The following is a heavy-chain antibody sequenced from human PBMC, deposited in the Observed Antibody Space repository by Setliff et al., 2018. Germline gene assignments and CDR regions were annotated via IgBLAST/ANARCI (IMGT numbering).Heavy chain of an antibody. D-gene: IGHD5-12*01. J-gene: IGHJ4*02. CDR3: ATLPVSGYDSPFDF. CDR1: GGSISRSSYY. CDR2: VYYTGTI. V-gene: IGHV4-39*02. Sequence: PSETLSLTCTVSGGSISRSSYYWGWVRQPPGKGLEWIGTVYYTGTIYYSPSLKSRVTISVDKSSNHFSLKLNSVTAADTAVYYCATLPVSGYDSPFDFWGQGTLVTVS.